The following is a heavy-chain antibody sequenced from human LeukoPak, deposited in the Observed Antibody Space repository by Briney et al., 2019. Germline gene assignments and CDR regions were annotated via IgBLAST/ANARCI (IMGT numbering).Heavy chain of an antibody. CDR3: ARCSVTTGYFDY. CDR2: IYYSGST. D-gene: IGHD4-17*01. J-gene: IGHJ4*02. CDR1: GVSISSGGYY. Sequence: MTSETLSLTCTVSGVSISSGGYYWSWIRQHPGKGLEWIGYIYYSGSTYYNPSLKSRVTISVDTSKNQFSLKLSSVTAADTAVYYCARCSVTTGYFDYWGQGTLVTVSS. V-gene: IGHV4-31*03.